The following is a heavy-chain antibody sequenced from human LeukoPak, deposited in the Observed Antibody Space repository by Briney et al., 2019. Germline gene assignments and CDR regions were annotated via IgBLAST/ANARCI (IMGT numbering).Heavy chain of an antibody. D-gene: IGHD4-17*01. Sequence: GGSLRLSCAASGFTFSNHYMSWIRQAPGKGLVWVSYISSRSSNKYYADSVKGRFTISRDNAKNSLYLQMNSLRAEDTAVYYCARRSGDYYYYYMDVWGKGTTVTISS. CDR1: GFTFSNHY. J-gene: IGHJ6*03. CDR2: ISSRSSNK. V-gene: IGHV3-11*04. CDR3: ARRSGDYYYYYMDV.